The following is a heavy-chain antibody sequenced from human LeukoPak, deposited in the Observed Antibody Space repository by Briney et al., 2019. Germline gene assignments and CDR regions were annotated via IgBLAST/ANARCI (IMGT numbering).Heavy chain of an antibody. Sequence: ASGKVSCKASGYTFTSYDINWVRQATGQGLEWMGWMNPNSGNTGYAQKFQGRVTMTRNTSISTAYMELSSLRSEDTAVYYCARDRRVYGDYQGNAFDIWGQGTMVTVSS. CDR1: GYTFTSYD. CDR2: MNPNSGNT. V-gene: IGHV1-8*01. CDR3: ARDRRVYGDYQGNAFDI. J-gene: IGHJ3*02. D-gene: IGHD4-17*01.